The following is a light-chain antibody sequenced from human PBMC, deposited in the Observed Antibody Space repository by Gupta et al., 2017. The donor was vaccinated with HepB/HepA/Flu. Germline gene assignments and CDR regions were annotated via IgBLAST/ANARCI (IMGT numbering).Light chain of an antibody. CDR2: TTN. CDR1: TAAVTNTYY. CDR3: LAHNSSAWV. J-gene: IGLJ3*02. Sequence: QPGVPPEPAVPVSPAGTVTLTCASNTAAVTNTYYPSWFQKKPGQRPRPLIYTTNNKHSRARVRFSRSLPGDKAALTLSGARAEDEDDYYCLAHNSSAWVFGGGTKLTVL. V-gene: IGLV7-43*01.